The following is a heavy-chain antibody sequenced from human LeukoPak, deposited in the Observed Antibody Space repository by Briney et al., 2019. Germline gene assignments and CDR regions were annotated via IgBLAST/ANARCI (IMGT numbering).Heavy chain of an antibody. CDR2: IKQDGSEK. D-gene: IGHD3-9*01. J-gene: IGHJ4*02. V-gene: IGHV3-7*03. CDR3: ARDAPEDYDSRLGFDY. Sequence: GGSLRLSCAASGFTFSSYWMSWVRQAPGKGLEWVANIKQDGSEKYYVDSVKGRFTISRDNAKNSLYLQMNSLRAEDTAVYYCARDAPEDYDSRLGFDYWGQGTLVTVSS. CDR1: GFTFSSYW.